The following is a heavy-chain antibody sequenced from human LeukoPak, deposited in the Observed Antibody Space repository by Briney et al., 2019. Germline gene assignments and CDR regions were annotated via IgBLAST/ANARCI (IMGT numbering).Heavy chain of an antibody. V-gene: IGHV3-13*01. Sequence: GGSLRLSCVGSGFTFSNHAMHWVRHPPGKGLEGVSAIGISADTFYVGSVKGRFTISRDNAKNALYLQMNSLRAEDTAMYYCARGRYSGTTYYFDYWGQGTLVTVSS. J-gene: IGHJ4*02. CDR3: ARGRYSGTTYYFDY. CDR2: IGISADT. CDR1: GFTFSNHA. D-gene: IGHD5-12*01.